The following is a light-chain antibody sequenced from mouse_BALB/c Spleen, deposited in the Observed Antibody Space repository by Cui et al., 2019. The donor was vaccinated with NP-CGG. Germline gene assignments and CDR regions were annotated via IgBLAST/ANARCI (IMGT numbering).Light chain of an antibody. CDR2: GTN. CDR1: IGAITTSNY. Sequence: QALVTQESSLTTSPGETVTLTCRSSIGAITTSNYANWVQEKPDHLFTGLIGGTNNRAPGVPARFSGSLIGDKAALTITGAQTEDEAIYFCAPWYSNHWVFGGGTKLTVL. CDR3: APWYSNHWV. J-gene: IGLJ1*01. V-gene: IGLV1*01.